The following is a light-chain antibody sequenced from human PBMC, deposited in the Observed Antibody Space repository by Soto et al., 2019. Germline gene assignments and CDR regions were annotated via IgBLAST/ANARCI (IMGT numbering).Light chain of an antibody. CDR2: DVS. Sequence: EIVLTQSPVSLSLSPGERATLSCRASQSISNYLAWYQEKPGQAPRLLIYDVSNRATGIPARFSGSGSGTDFTLTISSLEPEDSAVYYCQHRAKWPLTFGGGTTVEIK. CDR3: QHRAKWPLT. V-gene: IGKV3-11*01. CDR1: QSISNY. J-gene: IGKJ4*01.